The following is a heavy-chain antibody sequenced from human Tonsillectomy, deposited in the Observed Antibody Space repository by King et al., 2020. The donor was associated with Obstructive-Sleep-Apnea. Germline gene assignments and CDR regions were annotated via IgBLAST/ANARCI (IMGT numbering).Heavy chain of an antibody. Sequence: VQLVESGAEVKKPGESLRISCQGSGYSFSSYYITWVRQMPGKGLEWMGRIDPSDSDTNYSPSFQGHVTISVDKSINTAYLQWSSLKASDTAMYYCGKGYSSSWSDDYWGQGTLVTVSS. CDR3: GKGYSSSWSDDY. J-gene: IGHJ4*02. CDR1: GYSFSSYY. CDR2: IDPSDSDT. V-gene: IGHV5-10-1*03. D-gene: IGHD6-13*01.